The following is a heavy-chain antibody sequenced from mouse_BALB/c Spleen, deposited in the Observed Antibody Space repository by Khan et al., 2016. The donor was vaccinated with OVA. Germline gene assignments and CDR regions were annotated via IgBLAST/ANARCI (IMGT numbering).Heavy chain of an antibody. CDR1: GYSITSGYG. Sequence: EVQLQESGPGLVTPSQSLSLTCTVTGYSITSGYGWNWLRPFPGNKLEWMGYISYSGSTNYNPSLTSRIFINRDTSKHQFFLQLNSVTNESTASYYCAITARIKYWGQGTTLTVSS. CDR2: ISYSGST. CDR3: AITARIKY. D-gene: IGHD1-2*01. V-gene: IGHV3-2*02. J-gene: IGHJ2*01.